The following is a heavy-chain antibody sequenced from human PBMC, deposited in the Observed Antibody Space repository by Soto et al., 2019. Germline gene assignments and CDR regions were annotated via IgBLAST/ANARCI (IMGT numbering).Heavy chain of an antibody. CDR1: GFTFSSYS. CDR3: ARDLRNSVFEY. Sequence: EVQLVESGGGLVQPGGSLTLSCAASGFTFSSYSMNWVRQAPGKGLEWVSYISSSSSTIDYADSVKGRFAISRDNAKSSLYLQMTSLSAGNTAVDDCARDLRNSVFEYWGQGALVIGSS. V-gene: IGHV3-48*01. D-gene: IGHD1-1*01. CDR2: ISSSSSTI. J-gene: IGHJ4*02.